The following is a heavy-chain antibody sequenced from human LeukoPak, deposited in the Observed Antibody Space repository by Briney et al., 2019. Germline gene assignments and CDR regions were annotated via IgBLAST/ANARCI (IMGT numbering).Heavy chain of an antibody. D-gene: IGHD3-9*01. V-gene: IGHV1-2*04. CDR3: AISPYDILTGYYNAFDY. CDR1: GYTFTGYY. CDR2: INPNSGGT. J-gene: IGHJ4*02. Sequence: ATVKVSCKASGYTFTGYYMHWVRQAPGQGLEWMGWINPNSGGTNYAQKFQGWVTMTRDTSISTAYMELSRLRSDDTAVYYCAISPYDILTGYYNAFDYWGQGTLVTVSS.